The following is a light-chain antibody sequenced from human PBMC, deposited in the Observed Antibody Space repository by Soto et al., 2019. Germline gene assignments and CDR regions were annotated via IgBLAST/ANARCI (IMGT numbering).Light chain of an antibody. CDR3: AAWEDSLSGPV. CDR1: RSNIGSHF. CDR2: NNN. Sequence: QSVLTQAPSASGTPGQRVTISCSGSRSNIGSHFVYWYQQLPGTAPKLLIYNNNQRPSGVPDRFSGSKSGTSASLAISALLPEDESDYYCAAWEDSLSGPVFGGGTKLTVL. V-gene: IGLV1-47*02. J-gene: IGLJ3*02.